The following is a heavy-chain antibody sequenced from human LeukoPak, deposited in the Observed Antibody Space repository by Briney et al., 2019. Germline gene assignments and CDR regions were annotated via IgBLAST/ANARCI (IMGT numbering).Heavy chain of an antibody. CDR3: ATYSNSPYYFDY. CDR1: GYTFTSYY. CDR2: INPSGGST. Sequence: ASVKVSCNASGYTFTSYYMHWVRQAPGQGLEWMGIINPSGGSTSYAQKFQGRVTMTRDMSTSTVYMELSSLRSEDTAVYYCATYSNSPYYFDYWGQGTLVTVSS. V-gene: IGHV1-46*01. J-gene: IGHJ4*02. D-gene: IGHD4-11*01.